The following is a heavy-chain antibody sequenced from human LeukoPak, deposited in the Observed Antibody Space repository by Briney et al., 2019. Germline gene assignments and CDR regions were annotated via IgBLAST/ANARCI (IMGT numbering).Heavy chain of an antibody. CDR2: ISYDGSSK. Sequence: GGSLRLSCAASGFTFSTYAMHWVRQAPGKGLEWVAVISYDGSSKYYADSVKGRFTISRDNSKNTLYLQMNSLRTEDTAVYYCTTDILTGDDAFDIWGQGTMVTVSS. CDR3: TTDILTGDDAFDI. CDR1: GFTFSTYA. V-gene: IGHV3-30*04. D-gene: IGHD3-9*01. J-gene: IGHJ3*02.